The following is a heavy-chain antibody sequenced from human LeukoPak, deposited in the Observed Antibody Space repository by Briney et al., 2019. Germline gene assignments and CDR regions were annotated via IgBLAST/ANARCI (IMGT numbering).Heavy chain of an antibody. CDR1: GGTFSSYA. Sequence: SVKVSCKASGGTFSSYAISWVRQAPGQGLEWMGGIIPIFGTANYAQKFQGRVTITADESTSTAYMELSSLRSEDTAVYYCARNRQIVTLRDDAFYIWGQGTMVTVSS. CDR2: IIPIFGTA. V-gene: IGHV1-69*13. D-gene: IGHD2/OR15-2a*01. J-gene: IGHJ3*02. CDR3: ARNRQIVTLRDDAFYI.